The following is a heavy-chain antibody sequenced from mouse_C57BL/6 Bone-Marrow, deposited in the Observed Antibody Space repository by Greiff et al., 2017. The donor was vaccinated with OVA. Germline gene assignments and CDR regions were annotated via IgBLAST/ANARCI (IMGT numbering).Heavy chain of an antibody. J-gene: IGHJ1*03. V-gene: IGHV5-9*01. CDR1: GFTFSSYT. Sequence: EVKVVESGGGLVKPGGSLKLSCAASGFTFSSYTMSWVRQTPEKRLEWVATISGGGGNTYYPDSVKGRFTISRDNAKNTLYLQMSSLRSEDTALYYCARQDYYGSSPHWYFDVWGTGTTVTVSS. CDR2: ISGGGGNT. D-gene: IGHD1-1*01. CDR3: ARQDYYGSSPHWYFDV.